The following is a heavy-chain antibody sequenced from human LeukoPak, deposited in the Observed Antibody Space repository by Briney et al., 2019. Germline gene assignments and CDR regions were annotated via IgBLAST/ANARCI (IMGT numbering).Heavy chain of an antibody. CDR2: IYYSGST. Sequence: SETLSLTCTVSGGSISSSSYYWGWIRQPPGKGLEWIGSIYYSGSTYYNPSLKNRVTISVDTSKNQFSLKLNSVTAADTAVYYCARRSPVGATYYFDYWGQGTLVTVSS. D-gene: IGHD1-26*01. CDR1: GGSISSSSYY. CDR3: ARRSPVGATYYFDY. V-gene: IGHV4-39*01. J-gene: IGHJ4*02.